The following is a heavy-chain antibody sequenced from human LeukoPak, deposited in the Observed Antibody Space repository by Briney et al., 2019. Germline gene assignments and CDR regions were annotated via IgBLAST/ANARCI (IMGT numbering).Heavy chain of an antibody. CDR3: VQDGYGYGWGIFDS. CDR1: GCSCTRRRVG. CDR2: IYLNDDK. V-gene: IGHV2-5*01. Sequence: SSHTLSKTTQTLTLTIAFSGCSCTRRRVGVALIRHAPGNALEWLALIYLNDDKSYRPSLTSRLTITKDASKYQVVLTMTNMDPMDTATYVCVQDGYGYGWGIFDSWGQGTMVTVSS. D-gene: IGHD5-18*01. J-gene: IGHJ3*02.